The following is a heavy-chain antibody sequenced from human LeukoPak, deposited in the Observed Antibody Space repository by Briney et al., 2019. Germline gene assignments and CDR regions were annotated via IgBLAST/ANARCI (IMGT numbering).Heavy chain of an antibody. CDR3: ARHVVVPAALTEGFDP. D-gene: IGHD2-2*01. J-gene: IGHJ5*02. CDR2: MNPNSGNT. Sequence: ASVKVSCKASGYTFTGHYIHWVRQAPGQGLEWMGWMNPNSGNTGYAQKFQGRVTMTRNTSISTAYMELSSLRSEDTAVYYCARHVVVPAALTEGFDPWGQGTLVTVSS. V-gene: IGHV1-8*02. CDR1: GYTFTGHY.